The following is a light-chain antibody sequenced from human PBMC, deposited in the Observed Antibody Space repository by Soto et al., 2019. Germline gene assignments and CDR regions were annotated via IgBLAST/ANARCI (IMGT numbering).Light chain of an antibody. CDR2: GAS. V-gene: IGKV3-20*01. J-gene: IGKJ4*01. CDR3: QQYGSSSLT. Sequence: EIVLTQSPGTLSLSPGERDTLSCRASQSVSSSYLAWYQQKPGQAPRLLIYGASGRATGIPDRFSGSGSGTDFTLTISRLEPEDFAVYYCQQYGSSSLTFGGGTKMEIK. CDR1: QSVSSSY.